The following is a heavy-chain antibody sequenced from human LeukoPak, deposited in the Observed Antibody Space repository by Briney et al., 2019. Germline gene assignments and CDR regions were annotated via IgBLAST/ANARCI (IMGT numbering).Heavy chain of an antibody. CDR2: IYYSGST. D-gene: IGHD3-16*01. J-gene: IGHJ3*02. CDR3: ARHTSAGAFDI. Sequence: SETLSLTCTVSGGSISSGGYYWSWIRQPPGKGLEWIGYIYYSGSTNYNPSLKSRVTISVDTSKNQFSLKLSSVTAADTAVYYCARHTSAGAFDIWGQGTMVTVSS. CDR1: GGSISSGGYY. V-gene: IGHV4-61*08.